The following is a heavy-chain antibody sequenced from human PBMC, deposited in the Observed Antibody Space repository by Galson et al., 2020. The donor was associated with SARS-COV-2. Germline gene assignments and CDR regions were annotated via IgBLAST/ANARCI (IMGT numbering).Heavy chain of an antibody. Sequence: SQTLSLTCTVSGGSISSYYWSWIRQPPGKGLEWIGYIYYSGSTNYNPSLKSRVTISVDTSKNQFSLKLSSVTAADTAVYYCARGGKWELTSWGRETLVTVSS. J-gene: IGHJ5*02. V-gene: IGHV4-59*01. CDR3: ARGGKWELTS. CDR1: GGSISSYY. CDR2: IYYSGST. D-gene: IGHD1-26*01.